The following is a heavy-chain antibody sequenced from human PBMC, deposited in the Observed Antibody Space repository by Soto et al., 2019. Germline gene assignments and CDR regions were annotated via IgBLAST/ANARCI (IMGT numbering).Heavy chain of an antibody. CDR2: IYPGDSDT. Sequence: GESLKISCQGPGYTFTSYWIGWVRQMPGKGLEWMGIIYPGDSDTRYSPSFQGQVTISADKSISTAYLQWSSLKASDTAMYYCARNPAAAGPYYYYGMDVWGQGTTVTVSS. D-gene: IGHD6-13*01. CDR3: ARNPAAAGPYYYYGMDV. V-gene: IGHV5-51*01. J-gene: IGHJ6*02. CDR1: GYTFTSYW.